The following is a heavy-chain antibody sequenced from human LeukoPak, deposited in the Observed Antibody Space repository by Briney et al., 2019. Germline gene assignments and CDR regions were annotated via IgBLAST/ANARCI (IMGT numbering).Heavy chain of an antibody. CDR2: IYSGGST. Sequence: GGSLRLSCAASGFTFSNYAMSWVRQAPGKGLEWVSVIYSGGSTYYADSVKGRFTISRDNSKNTLYLQMNSLRAKDTAVYYCASSPSYSSSWYHLGYWGQGTLVTVSS. CDR3: ASSPSYSSSWYHLGY. V-gene: IGHV3-23*03. J-gene: IGHJ4*02. D-gene: IGHD6-13*01. CDR1: GFTFSNYA.